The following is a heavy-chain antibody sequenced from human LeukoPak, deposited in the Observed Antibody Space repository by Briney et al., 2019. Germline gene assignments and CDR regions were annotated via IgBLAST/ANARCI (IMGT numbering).Heavy chain of an antibody. V-gene: IGHV3-74*01. CDR1: GFTFSSYW. CDR3: ARARGGTSLDY. J-gene: IGHJ4*02. Sequence: GGSLRLSCAASGFTFSSYWMHWVRQAPGKGLVWVSRMNTDGSNTNYADSVKGRFTISRDNAKNTLYLQMNSLRAEDTAVYYCARARGGTSLDYWGQGTLVTVSS. CDR2: MNTDGSNT. D-gene: IGHD3-16*01.